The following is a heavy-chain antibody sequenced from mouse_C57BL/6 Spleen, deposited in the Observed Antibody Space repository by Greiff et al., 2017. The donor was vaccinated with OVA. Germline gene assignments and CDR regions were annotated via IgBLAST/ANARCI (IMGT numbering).Heavy chain of an antibody. CDR3: ARTELGLSYAKDY. J-gene: IGHJ4*01. CDR1: GYTFTSYW. CDR2: IDPSDSYT. Sequence: VQLQQPGAELVMPGASVKLSCKASGYTFTSYWMHWVKQRTGQGLEWIGEIDPSDSYTNYNQKFKGKSTLTVDKSYSTAYMQLSSLTSEDSACYYCARTELGLSYAKDYWGQGTSVTVSS. D-gene: IGHD4-1*01. V-gene: IGHV1-69*01.